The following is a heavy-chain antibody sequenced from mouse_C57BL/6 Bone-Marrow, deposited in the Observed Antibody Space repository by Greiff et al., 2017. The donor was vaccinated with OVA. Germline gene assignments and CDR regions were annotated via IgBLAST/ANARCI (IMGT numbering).Heavy chain of an antibody. Sequence: EVKLMESGGDLVKPGGSLKLSCAASGFTFSSYGMSWVRQTPDKRLEWVATISSGGSYTYYPDSVKGRFTIARDNAKNTLYLQMSSLKSEDTAMYYCARIYYGSRGFAYWGQGTLVTVSA. CDR1: GFTFSSYG. V-gene: IGHV5-6*01. D-gene: IGHD1-1*01. J-gene: IGHJ3*01. CDR2: ISSGGSYT. CDR3: ARIYYGSRGFAY.